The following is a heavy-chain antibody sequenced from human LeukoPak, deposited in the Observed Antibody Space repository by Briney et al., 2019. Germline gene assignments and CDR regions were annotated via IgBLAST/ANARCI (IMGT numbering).Heavy chain of an antibody. CDR2: IYYSGST. CDR3: ARREQLGRWYYFDY. Sequence: SETLSLTCTVSGGSISSYYWSWIRQPPGKGLEWIGYIYYSGSTNYNPSLKSRVTISVDTSKNQFSLKLSSVTAADTAVYYCARREQLGRWYYFDYWGQGTLVTVSS. V-gene: IGHV4-59*08. CDR1: GGSISSYY. D-gene: IGHD6-13*01. J-gene: IGHJ4*02.